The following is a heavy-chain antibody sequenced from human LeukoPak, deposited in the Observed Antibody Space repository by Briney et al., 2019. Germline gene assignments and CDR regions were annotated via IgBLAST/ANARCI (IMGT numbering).Heavy chain of an antibody. CDR2: IKGKIGGGTT. V-gene: IGHV3-15*01. CDR3: TTLDD. Sequence: KPGGSLRLSCAASRFTFSNAWMSWVRQAPGKGLEWVGRIKGKIGGGTTDYAAPVKGRFTISRDDSKNTLYLQMDSLKTEDTAVYYCTTLDDWGQGTLVTVSS. J-gene: IGHJ4*02. D-gene: IGHD1-1*01. CDR1: RFTFSNAW.